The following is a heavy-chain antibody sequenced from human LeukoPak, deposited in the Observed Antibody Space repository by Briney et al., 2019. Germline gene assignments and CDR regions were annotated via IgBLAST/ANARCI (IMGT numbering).Heavy chain of an antibody. CDR2: MNPNSGGT. V-gene: IGHV1-2*02. CDR1: VYTFTGYY. D-gene: IGHD2-2*01. CDR3: ARDPSLAPNDY. J-gene: IGHJ4*02. Sequence: GSSVKVSCKSCVYTFTGYYMHWVGQARAQGVDWMGWMNPNSGGTKYAEKFQGRVTMTRDTSIRKAYMELSRLGYDATAVYYCARDPSLAPNDYWGQGTLVTVSS.